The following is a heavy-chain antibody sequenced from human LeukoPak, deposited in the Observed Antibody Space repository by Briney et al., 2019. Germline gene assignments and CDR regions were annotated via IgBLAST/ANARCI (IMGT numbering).Heavy chain of an antibody. CDR3: ARGMTGGDY. D-gene: IGHD3-9*01. Sequence: GASVKVPCKASGYTFTAYYIHWVRQAPGQGLEWMGWINPNSGDTNCAQKFQGRVTMTRDTSISTAYMELGRLKSDDTALYYCARGMTGGDYWGQGTLVTVSS. V-gene: IGHV1-2*02. CDR1: GYTFTAYY. CDR2: INPNSGDT. J-gene: IGHJ4*02.